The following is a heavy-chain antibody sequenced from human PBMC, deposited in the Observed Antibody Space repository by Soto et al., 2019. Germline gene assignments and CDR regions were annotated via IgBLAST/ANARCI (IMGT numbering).Heavy chain of an antibody. CDR3: ARLVVVAPVANA. V-gene: IGHV4-39*02. CDR1: GGSISYNSYY. J-gene: IGHJ5*02. Sequence: ASETLSLTCSVSGGSISYNSYYWGWIRQPPGKGLEWVGGIFYTGTTYYSPSLKDRVTISVDTSKNSFSLNLTSVTAADTAIYFCARLVVVAPVANAWGQGTLVTVSS. D-gene: IGHD2-2*01. CDR2: IFYTGTT.